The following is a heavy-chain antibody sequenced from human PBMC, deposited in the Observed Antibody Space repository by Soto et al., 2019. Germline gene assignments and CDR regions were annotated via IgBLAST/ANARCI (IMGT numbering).Heavy chain of an antibody. V-gene: IGHV3-23*01. CDR2: ISGSGGST. J-gene: IGHJ3*02. D-gene: IGHD1-1*01. Sequence: EVQLLESGGGLVQPGGSLRLSCAASGFTFSSYAMSWVRQAPGKGLEWVSAISGSGGSTYYADSVKGRFTISRDNAKNTRYLQKNRRRAEDTAVYYCANYVEMERRPDAFDIWGQGTMGTVAS. CDR3: ANYVEMERRPDAFDI. CDR1: GFTFSSYA.